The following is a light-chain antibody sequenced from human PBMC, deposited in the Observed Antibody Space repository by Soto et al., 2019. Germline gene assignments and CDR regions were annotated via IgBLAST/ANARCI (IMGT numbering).Light chain of an antibody. CDR3: HQYVSSWT. J-gene: IGKJ1*01. V-gene: IGKV3-20*01. Sequence: EIATTRARASMSVAAVSRTTLSCRASQSVSSTYVAWYQQKSGQAPRLLIYGASSRATGIPDRFSGSGSGTDFTLTISRLEPEDFAVYYCHQYVSSWTFGQGTKVDIK. CDR1: QSVSSTY. CDR2: GAS.